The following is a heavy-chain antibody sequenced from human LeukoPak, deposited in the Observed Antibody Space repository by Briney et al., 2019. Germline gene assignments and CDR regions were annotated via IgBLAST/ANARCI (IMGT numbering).Heavy chain of an antibody. CDR2: ISSSSSYI. CDR1: YS. D-gene: IGHD6-13*01. Sequence: YSMNWVRQAPGKGLEWVSSISSSSSYIYYADSVKGRFTISRDNAKNSLYLQMNSLRAEDTAVYYCARDLVDSSWYGGYYYYGMDVWGQGTTFTVSS. V-gene: IGHV3-21*01. J-gene: IGHJ6*02. CDR3: ARDLVDSSWYGGYYYYGMDV.